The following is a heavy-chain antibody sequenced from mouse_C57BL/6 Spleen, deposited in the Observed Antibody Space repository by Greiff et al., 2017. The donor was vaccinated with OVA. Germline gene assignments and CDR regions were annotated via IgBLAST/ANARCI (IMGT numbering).Heavy chain of an antibody. CDR2: IYPGSGST. J-gene: IGHJ2*01. CDR3: ARKDLDY. CDR1: GYTFTSYW. V-gene: IGHV1-55*01. Sequence: QVQLKESGAELVKPGASVKMSCKASGYTFTSYWITWVKQRPGQGLEWIGDIYPGSGSTNYNEKFKSKATLTVDTSSSTAYMQLSSLTSEDSAVYYCARKDLDYWGQGTTLTVSS.